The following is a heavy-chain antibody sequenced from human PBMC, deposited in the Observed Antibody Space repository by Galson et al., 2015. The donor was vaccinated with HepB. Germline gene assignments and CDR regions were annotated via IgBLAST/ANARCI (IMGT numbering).Heavy chain of an antibody. CDR1: GYTFSSYS. Sequence: SVKVSCKASGYTFSSYSITWVRQAPGRGLEWMGWISAYNRYTDYAQRFQGRVTMTTDTSTSTAYMELRSLRSDDTAVYYCARGALVAVVRGTLNNWFDPWGQGTLVTVSS. CDR3: ARGALVAVVRGTLNNWFDP. D-gene: IGHD2-15*01. J-gene: IGHJ5*02. V-gene: IGHV1-18*01. CDR2: ISAYNRYT.